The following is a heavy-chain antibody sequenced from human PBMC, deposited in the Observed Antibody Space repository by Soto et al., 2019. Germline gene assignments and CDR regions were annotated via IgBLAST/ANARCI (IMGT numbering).Heavy chain of an antibody. CDR1: GFSLSTSGVG. Sequence: QITLKESGPTLVKPTQTLTLTCTFSGFSLSTSGVGVGWIRQPPGKALEWLALIYWDDDKRCSPSLKSRLTITNDTSKNQVVLTLTKLDTVDTATYYCARGGWTTYYIPFFDSLGQGTLVTVSS. CDR2: IYWDDDK. D-gene: IGHD3-10*01. CDR3: ARGGWTTYYIPFFDS. V-gene: IGHV2-5*02. J-gene: IGHJ4*02.